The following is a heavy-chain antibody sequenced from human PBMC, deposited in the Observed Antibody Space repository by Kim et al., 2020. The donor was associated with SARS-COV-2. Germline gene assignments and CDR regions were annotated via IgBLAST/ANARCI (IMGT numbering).Heavy chain of an antibody. CDR1: GSIFSTYG. D-gene: IGHD3-10*01. CDR2: IWFAENNR. CDR3: ASSNVDRRVSFDFLGMDV. V-gene: IGHV3-33*01. J-gene: IGHJ6*01. Sequence: GGSLRLSCTASGSIFSTYGMHWVRQAPGKGLEWVAVIWFAENNRNYADSVKGRFTISRDTSKNTLYLQMNSLRGEDTAVYYCASSNVDRRVSFDFLGMDV.